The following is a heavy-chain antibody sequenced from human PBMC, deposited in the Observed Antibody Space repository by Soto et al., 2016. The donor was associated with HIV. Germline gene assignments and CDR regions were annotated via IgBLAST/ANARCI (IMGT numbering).Heavy chain of an antibody. Sequence: QVQLVQSGAEVKKPGASVKVSCKASGYTFIGYHMQWVRQAPGQGLEWMGWINPNNGGTNYAQKFQGRVTMTRDTSISTVYMELSRLRSDDTAVYYCARGGWDIVATHPVWFDTWGREPWSPSPQ. D-gene: IGHD5-12*01. CDR1: GYTFIGYH. V-gene: IGHV1-2*02. J-gene: IGHJ5*02. CDR3: ARGGWDIVATHPVWFDT. CDR2: INPNNGGT.